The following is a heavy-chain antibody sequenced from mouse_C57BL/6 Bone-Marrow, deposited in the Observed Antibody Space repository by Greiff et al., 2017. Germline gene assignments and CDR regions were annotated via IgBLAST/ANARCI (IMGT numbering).Heavy chain of an antibody. J-gene: IGHJ2*01. CDR2: IRNKANGYTT. CDR3: ASLLYYGYYFDY. V-gene: IGHV7-3*01. D-gene: IGHD1-2*01. CDR1: GFTFTDYY. Sequence: EVHLVESGGGLVQPGGSLSLSCAASGFTFTDYYMSWVRQPPGKALEWLGFIRNKANGYTTEYSASMKGRFTISRDNSQSILYLQMNALRAEDSATYYCASLLYYGYYFDYWGQGTTLTVSS.